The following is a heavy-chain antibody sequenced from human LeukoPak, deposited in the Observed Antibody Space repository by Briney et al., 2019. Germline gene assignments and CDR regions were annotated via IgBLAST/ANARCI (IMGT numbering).Heavy chain of an antibody. CDR2: IRYDGSNK. CDR3: AKDYPLLGYFDY. D-gene: IGHD2-15*01. CDR1: GFTFSSYA. J-gene: IGHJ4*02. Sequence: GRSLRLSCAASGFTFSSYAMHWVRQAPGKGLEWVAFIRYDGSNKYYANSVKGRFTISRDNSKNTLYLQMNSLRAEDTAVYYCAKDYPLLGYFDYWGQGTLVTVSS. V-gene: IGHV3-30*02.